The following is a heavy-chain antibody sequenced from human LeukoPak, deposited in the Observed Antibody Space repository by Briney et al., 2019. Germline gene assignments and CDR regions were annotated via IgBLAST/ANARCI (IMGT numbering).Heavy chain of an antibody. D-gene: IGHD6-6*01. CDR3: ARHIGSSSSFDY. V-gene: IGHV5-51*01. CDR1: GYSFTSYS. J-gene: IGHJ4*02. CDR2: IYPGDSET. Sequence: GESLKISCKGSGYSFTSYSIDWLRQMPGKGLEWMGIIYPGDSETRYSPSFQGQVTISADRSSSTAYLQWSSLKASDTAMYYCARHIGSSSSFDYWGQGTLVTVSS.